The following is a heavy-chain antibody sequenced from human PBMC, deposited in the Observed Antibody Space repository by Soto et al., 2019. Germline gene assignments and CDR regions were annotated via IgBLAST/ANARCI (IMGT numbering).Heavy chain of an antibody. V-gene: IGHV3-30*18. Sequence: PGGSLRLSCAASGFTFSVFGMHWVRQAPVKGPEWVAVISHEGNSKHYADSVKGRFTISRDNAKNTLSLLMDSLRPEDTALYYCSKTISLSPSDDSRRRGASIDHWGQGTLVIVSS. CDR2: ISHEGNSK. D-gene: IGHD5-12*01. CDR1: GFTFSVFG. CDR3: SKTISLSPSDDSRRRGASIDH. J-gene: IGHJ4*02.